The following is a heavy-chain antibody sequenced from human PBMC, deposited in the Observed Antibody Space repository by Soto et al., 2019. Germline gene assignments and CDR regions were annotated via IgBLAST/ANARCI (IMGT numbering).Heavy chain of an antibody. J-gene: IGHJ6*02. CDR2: IYYSGST. CDR1: GGSISSSSYY. CDR3: ASPYQLLSDYYYYGMDV. D-gene: IGHD2-2*01. Sequence: QLQLQESGPGLVKPSETLSLTCTVSGGSISSSSYYWGWIRQPPGKGLEWIGSIYYSGSTYYNPSLKSRVTISVDTSKNQFSLKLSSVTAADTAVYYCASPYQLLSDYYYYGMDVWGQGTTVTVSS. V-gene: IGHV4-39*01.